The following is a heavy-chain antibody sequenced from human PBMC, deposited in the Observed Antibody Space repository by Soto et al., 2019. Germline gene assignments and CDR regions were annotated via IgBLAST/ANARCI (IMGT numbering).Heavy chain of an antibody. V-gene: IGHV3-7*01. D-gene: IGHD3-9*01. J-gene: IGHJ4*02. CDR3: ARAPGSYDILTGYIYFDY. Sequence: HPGGSLRLSCAASGFTFSRYWMSWVRQAPGKGLEWVANIKEDGSEKYYVDSVKGRFTISRDNAKNSLYLQMNSLRAEDTAVYYCARAPGSYDILTGYIYFDYWGQGTLVTVSS. CDR2: IKEDGSEK. CDR1: GFTFSRYW.